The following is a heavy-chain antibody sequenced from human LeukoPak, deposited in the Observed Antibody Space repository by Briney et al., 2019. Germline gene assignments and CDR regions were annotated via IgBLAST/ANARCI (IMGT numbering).Heavy chain of an antibody. CDR2: ISGSGDST. CDR3: AKTRPLDSSSWSHGDY. CDR1: GFTFCSYA. J-gene: IGHJ4*02. V-gene: IGHV3-23*01. Sequence: GGSLRLSCAASGFTFCSYAMSWVRQAPGKGLEWVSAISGSGDSTYYGDSVKGRFTISRDNSKNTLYPQMNSLRAEDTAVYYCAKTRPLDSSSWSHGDYWGQGTLVTVSS. D-gene: IGHD6-13*01.